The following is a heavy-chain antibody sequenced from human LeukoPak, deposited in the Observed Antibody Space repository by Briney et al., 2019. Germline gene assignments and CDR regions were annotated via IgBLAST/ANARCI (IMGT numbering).Heavy chain of an antibody. V-gene: IGHV4-59*01. D-gene: IGHD5-18*01. CDR2: IYYSGST. CDR3: ARDPGDSYPFDY. J-gene: IGHJ4*02. CDR1: GGSISSYY. Sequence: SETLSLTCTVSGGSISSYYWSWIRQPPGKGLEWIGYIYYSGSTNYNPSLKSRVTISVDTSKNQFSLKLSSVTAADTAVYYCARDPGDSYPFDYWGQGXLVTVSS.